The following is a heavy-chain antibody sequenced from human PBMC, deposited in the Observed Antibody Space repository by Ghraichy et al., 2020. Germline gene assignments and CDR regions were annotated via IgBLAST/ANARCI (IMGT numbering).Heavy chain of an antibody. CDR2: INSEGSST. Sequence: GGSLRLSCAASGFSFSSYWMHWVRHAPGKGLVWVSRINSEGSSTKYVDSVKGRFTISRDNAKNTLYLQMNSLRVEDTAVYYCGSPGGLNWGDAFDIWGQGTMVTVSS. V-gene: IGHV3-74*01. D-gene: IGHD3-16*01. CDR3: GSPGGLNWGDAFDI. J-gene: IGHJ3*02. CDR1: GFSFSSYW.